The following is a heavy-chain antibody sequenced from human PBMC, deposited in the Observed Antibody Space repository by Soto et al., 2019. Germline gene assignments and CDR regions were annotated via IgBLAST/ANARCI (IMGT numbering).Heavy chain of an antibody. CDR2: INPSGGST. CDR3: DRAWKLTEYFDY. V-gene: IGHV1-46*03. D-gene: IGHD7-27*01. Sequence: QVQLVQSGAEVKKPGASVKVSCKASGYTFTSYYMHWVRQAPGQGLEWMGIINPSGGSTSYAQKFQGRVTMTRDTSTSTVYMELSSLRSEDTAVYYCDRAWKLTEYFDYWGQGTLVTVSS. J-gene: IGHJ4*02. CDR1: GYTFTSYY.